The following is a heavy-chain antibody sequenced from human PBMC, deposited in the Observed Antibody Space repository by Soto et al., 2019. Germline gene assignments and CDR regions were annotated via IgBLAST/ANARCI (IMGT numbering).Heavy chain of an antibody. J-gene: IGHJ4*02. Sequence: EVHLVESGGDLVQPGGSLRLSCAASGFSFSSFSMNWVRQAPGKGLEWVSYISGGGTTTYYADSVKGRFTISRDDAKTSLYLQMNSLQAEDTAVYYCASLGDYGSGSYWGQGTLVTVSS. CDR1: GFSFSSFS. D-gene: IGHD3-10*01. CDR2: ISGGGTTT. V-gene: IGHV3-48*04. CDR3: ASLGDYGSGSY.